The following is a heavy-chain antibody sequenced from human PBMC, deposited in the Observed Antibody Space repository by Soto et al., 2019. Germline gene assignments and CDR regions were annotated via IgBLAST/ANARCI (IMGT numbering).Heavy chain of an antibody. CDR3: AKDIANYYDSSGSHGAFDI. CDR2: ISWNSGSI. Sequence: EVQLVESGGGLVQPGRSLRLSCAASGFTFDDYAMHWVRQAPGKGLEWVSGISWNSGSIGYADSVKGRFTISRDNAKNSLYLQMNSLRAEDTALYYCAKDIANYYDSSGSHGAFDIWGQGTMVTVSS. CDR1: GFTFDDYA. D-gene: IGHD3-22*01. J-gene: IGHJ3*02. V-gene: IGHV3-9*01.